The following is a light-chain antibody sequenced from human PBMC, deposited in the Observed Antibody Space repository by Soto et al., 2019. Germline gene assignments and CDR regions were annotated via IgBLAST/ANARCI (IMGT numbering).Light chain of an antibody. V-gene: IGKV1-39*01. CDR2: AAS. J-gene: IGKJ2*01. CDR1: QSISNY. CDR3: QQSYSTPYT. Sequence: DIQMTQSPSSLSASVGDRVTITCRASQSISNYLNWYQQNLGKAPKLLIYAASSLQSGVPSRFSGSGSGTDFTLSISSLQPEDFATYYCQQSYSTPYTVGQGTKLEIK.